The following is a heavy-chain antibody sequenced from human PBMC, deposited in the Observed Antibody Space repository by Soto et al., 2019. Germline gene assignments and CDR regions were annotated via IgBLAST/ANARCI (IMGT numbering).Heavy chain of an antibody. CDR3: ARVVGQYYFDY. V-gene: IGHV3-66*01. D-gene: IGHD3-16*01. CDR2: IYSGGST. Sequence: GGSLRLSCAASGFTVSSNYMSWVRQAPGKGLEWVSVIYSGGSTYYADSVKGRFTISRDNSKNTLYLQMNSLRAEDTAVYYCARVVGQYYFDYWGQGTLVTVSS. J-gene: IGHJ4*02. CDR1: GFTVSSNY.